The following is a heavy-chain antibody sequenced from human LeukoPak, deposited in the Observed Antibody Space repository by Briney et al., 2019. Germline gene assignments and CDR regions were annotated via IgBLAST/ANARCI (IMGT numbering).Heavy chain of an antibody. D-gene: IGHD3-10*01. CDR1: GGSMISYY. CDR3: ARAFSGSGSYYSEMLYYYYYMDV. CDR2: MYDSVRI. V-gene: IGHV4-59*01. Sequence: PSETLSLTCTVSGGSMISYYWTWVRQTPGKGLEWIGYMYDSVRIHYNPSLKSRVTISVDTSKNQISLKLNSVTAADTAVYYCARAFSGSGSYYSEMLYYYYYMDVWGKGTTVTISS. J-gene: IGHJ6*03.